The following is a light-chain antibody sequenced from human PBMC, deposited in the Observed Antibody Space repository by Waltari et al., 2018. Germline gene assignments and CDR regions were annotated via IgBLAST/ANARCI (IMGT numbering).Light chain of an antibody. Sequence: VLTQSPGTLSLSPGERATLSCRPSQSVSGNYLAWYQQKPGQSPRLLIYDTSTRATGIPDRFRGSGSGTDFTLTINRLEPEDFAVYFCQQYSASPHVTFGQGTRLEIK. CDR3: QQYSASPHVT. CDR1: QSVSGNY. CDR2: DTS. V-gene: IGKV3-20*01. J-gene: IGKJ5*01.